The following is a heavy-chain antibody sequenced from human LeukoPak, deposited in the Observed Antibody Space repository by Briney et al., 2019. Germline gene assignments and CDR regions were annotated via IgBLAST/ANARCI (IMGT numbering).Heavy chain of an antibody. CDR3: AASPDYYDSSGYSYYFDY. V-gene: IGHV4-61*01. CDR2: IYYSGSI. Sequence: SETLSLTCTVSGGSVSSGTYYWSWIRQPPGKGLEWIGYIYYSGSINYSPSLKSRVTISVDTSKNQFSLKLTSVTAADTAVYYCAASPDYYDSSGYSYYFDYWGQGTLVTVSS. J-gene: IGHJ4*02. D-gene: IGHD3-22*01. CDR1: GGSVSSGTYY.